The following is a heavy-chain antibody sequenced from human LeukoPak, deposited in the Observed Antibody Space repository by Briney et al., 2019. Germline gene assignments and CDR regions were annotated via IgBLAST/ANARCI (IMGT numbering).Heavy chain of an antibody. CDR2: IYTSGST. D-gene: IGHD2-2*01. Sequence: SETLSLTCTVSGGSISSYYWSWIRQPAGKGLEWIGRIYTSGSTNYNPSLKSRVTISVDTSKNQFSLKLSSVTAADTAVYYCARVEDCSSTSCEGYYFDYWGQGTLVTVSS. J-gene: IGHJ4*02. V-gene: IGHV4-4*07. CDR3: ARVEDCSSTSCEGYYFDY. CDR1: GGSISSYY.